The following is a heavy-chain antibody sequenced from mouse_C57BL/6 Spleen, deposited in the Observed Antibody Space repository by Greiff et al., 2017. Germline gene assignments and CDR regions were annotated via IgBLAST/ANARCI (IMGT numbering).Heavy chain of an antibody. CDR2: IDPSDSAT. CDR3: ARAYGSSSWYFDV. D-gene: IGHD1-1*01. CDR1: GYTFTSYW. V-gene: IGHV1-52*01. J-gene: IGHJ1*03. Sequence: VQLQQPGAELVRPGSSVKLSCKASGYTFTSYWMHWVKQRPIQGLEWIGNIDPSDSATHYNQKFKDKATLTVDKSSSTAYMQLSSLTSEDSAVYYCARAYGSSSWYFDVWGTGTTGTVSS.